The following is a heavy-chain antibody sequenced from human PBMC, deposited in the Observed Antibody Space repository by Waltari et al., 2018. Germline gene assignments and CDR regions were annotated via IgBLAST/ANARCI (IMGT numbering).Heavy chain of an antibody. V-gene: IGHV3-53*01. CDR2: IYSGGNT. J-gene: IGHJ4*02. D-gene: IGHD7-27*01. Sequence: EVQLVESGGGLFQPGGSLRLSCAASGFTVSTNYMSWVRQAPGKGLDWVSFIYSGGNTYSADSVKGRFTISRDNSKNTLYLQMNSLRAEDTAVYYCARGPGEFLPIDFWGQGTLVTVSS. CDR1: GFTVSTNY. CDR3: ARGPGEFLPIDF.